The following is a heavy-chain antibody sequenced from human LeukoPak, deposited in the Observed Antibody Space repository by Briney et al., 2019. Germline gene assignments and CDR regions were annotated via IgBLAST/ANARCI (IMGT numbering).Heavy chain of an antibody. CDR3: ARVQLGSTNDP. V-gene: IGHV3-21*01. J-gene: IGHJ5*02. D-gene: IGHD2-2*01. CDR1: GFTFSSYS. Sequence: GGSLRLSCAASGFTFSSYSMNWVRQAPGKGLEWVSSISGSSSYIYYADSVKGRFTISRDNAKNSLYLQMNSLRAEDTAVYYCARVQLGSTNDPWGQGTLVTVSS. CDR2: ISGSSSYI.